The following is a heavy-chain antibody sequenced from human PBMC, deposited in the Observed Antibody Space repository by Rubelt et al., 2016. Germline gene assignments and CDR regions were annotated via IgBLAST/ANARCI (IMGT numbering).Heavy chain of an antibody. Sequence: QVQLVESGGGVVQPGRSLRLSCAASGFTFSSYAIHWVRQAPGKGLEWVAVISYDAINRYYAASVKGRFTIARDNSKNTLYLQMNSLRAEDTAVYYCAKGTGPRRGGTDYWGQGTLVTVSS. CDR2: ISYDAINR. D-gene: IGHD3/OR15-3a*01. CDR3: AKGTGPRRGGTDY. CDR1: GFTFSSYA. J-gene: IGHJ4*02. V-gene: IGHV3-30*04.